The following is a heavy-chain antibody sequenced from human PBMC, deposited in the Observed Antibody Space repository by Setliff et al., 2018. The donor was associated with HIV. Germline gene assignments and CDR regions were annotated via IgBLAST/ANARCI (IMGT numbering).Heavy chain of an antibody. CDR1: GGTFSSYA. V-gene: IGHV1-2*04. CDR2: INPKSDGT. CDR3: ARDHCSSSGCYEYSYYGMDV. D-gene: IGHD2-2*01. J-gene: IGHJ6*02. Sequence: VASVKVSCKASGGTFSSYAISWVRQAPGQGLEWMGWINPKSDGTNYAQKFQGWITMTRDTSISTAYMEVSRLRSDDTAVYYCARDHCSSSGCYEYSYYGMDVWGQGTTVTVSS.